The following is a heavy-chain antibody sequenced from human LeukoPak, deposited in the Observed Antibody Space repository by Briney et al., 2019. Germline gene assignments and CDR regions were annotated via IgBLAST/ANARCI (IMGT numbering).Heavy chain of an antibody. CDR2: IYSGGST. Sequence: GGSLRLSCAASGFTVSSNYMSWVRQAPGKGLEWVSVIYSGGSTYYADSVKGRFTISRDNSKNTLYLQMNSLRAEDTAVYYCARDLGYDILTGYSPTLGYWGQGTLATVSS. D-gene: IGHD3-9*01. J-gene: IGHJ4*02. CDR1: GFTVSSNY. CDR3: ARDLGYDILTGYSPTLGY. V-gene: IGHV3-53*01.